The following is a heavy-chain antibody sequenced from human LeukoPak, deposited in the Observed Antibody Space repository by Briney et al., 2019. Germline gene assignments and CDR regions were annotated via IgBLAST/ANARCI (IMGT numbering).Heavy chain of an antibody. Sequence: GGSLRLSCAASQFKFSSYGMHWVRQAPGKGLEWVAFIRHNASATNYADSVRGRFTVFRDNSKNTLYLQMNSLRPEDTAVYYCGKGNEIDYWGPGTLVTVSS. V-gene: IGHV3-30*02. D-gene: IGHD1-1*01. J-gene: IGHJ4*02. CDR2: IRHNASAT. CDR1: QFKFSSYG. CDR3: GKGNEIDY.